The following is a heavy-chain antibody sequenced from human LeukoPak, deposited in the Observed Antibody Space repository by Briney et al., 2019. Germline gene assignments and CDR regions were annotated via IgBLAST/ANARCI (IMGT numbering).Heavy chain of an antibody. CDR1: GFTFSSYW. V-gene: IGHV3-7*01. J-gene: IGHJ6*02. D-gene: IGHD3-10*01. CDR3: ARDTYYYGSGSNYYYYYYGMDV. Sequence: GGSLRLSCAASGFTFSSYWMSWVRQAPGKGLEWVANIKQDGSEKYYVDSVKGRFTISRDNAKNSLYLQMNSLRAEDAAVYYCARDTYYYGSGSNYYYYYYGMDVWGQGTMVTVSS. CDR2: IKQDGSEK.